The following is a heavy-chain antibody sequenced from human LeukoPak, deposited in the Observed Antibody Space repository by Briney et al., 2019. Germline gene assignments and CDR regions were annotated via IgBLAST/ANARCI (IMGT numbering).Heavy chain of an antibody. Sequence: GGSLRLSCAASGFTFSSYGMHWVRQAPGKGLEWVAFIRYDGSNKYYADSVKGRFTISRDNSKNTLYLQMNSLRAEDTAVYYCAKERATIFGLVTGIDDWGQGTLVTVSS. D-gene: IGHD3-3*01. CDR1: GFTFSSYG. V-gene: IGHV3-30*02. CDR2: IRYDGSNK. CDR3: AKERATIFGLVTGIDD. J-gene: IGHJ4*02.